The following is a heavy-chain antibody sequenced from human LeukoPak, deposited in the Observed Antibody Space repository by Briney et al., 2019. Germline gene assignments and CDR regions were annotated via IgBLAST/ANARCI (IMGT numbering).Heavy chain of an antibody. D-gene: IGHD5-12*01. CDR3: ARVRQGYSGYDSREYYYYYYMDV. CDR1: GGTFSSYA. Sequence: SVKVSCKASGGTFSSYAISWAQQAPGQGLEWMGRIIPIFGTANYAQKFQGRVTITTDESTSTAYMELSSLRSEDTAVYYCARVRQGYSGYDSREYYYYYYMDVWDKGTTVTVSS. J-gene: IGHJ6*03. CDR2: IIPIFGTA. V-gene: IGHV1-69*05.